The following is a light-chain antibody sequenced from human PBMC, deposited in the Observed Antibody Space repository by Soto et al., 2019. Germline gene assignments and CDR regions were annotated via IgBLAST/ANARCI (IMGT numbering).Light chain of an antibody. Sequence: QSALTQPASVSGSPGQSITISCTGTSSDTAGYNYVSWYQQHPGKAPKLMIYEVSNRPSGVSNRFSGSQSGNTASLTISGLQAEDEANYYCSSYTTSHPPLYVFGTGTKVTVL. CDR3: SSYTTSHPPLYV. V-gene: IGLV2-14*01. J-gene: IGLJ1*01. CDR2: EVS. CDR1: SSDTAGYNY.